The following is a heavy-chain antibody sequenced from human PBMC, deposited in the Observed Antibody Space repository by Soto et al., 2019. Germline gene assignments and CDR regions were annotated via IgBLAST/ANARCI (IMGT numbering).Heavy chain of an antibody. Sequence: EVQLLESGGGLVQPGGSLRLSCAASGFTFSSYAMSWVRQAPGKGLEWVSAFSGSGGSTYYADSVKGRFTISRDNAKNTLYLEMNSLRAEDTAVYYCAKDRGGYFQHWGQGTLVTVSS. CDR3: AKDRGGYFQH. CDR1: GFTFSSYA. V-gene: IGHV3-23*01. J-gene: IGHJ1*01. CDR2: FSGSGGST. D-gene: IGHD3-10*01.